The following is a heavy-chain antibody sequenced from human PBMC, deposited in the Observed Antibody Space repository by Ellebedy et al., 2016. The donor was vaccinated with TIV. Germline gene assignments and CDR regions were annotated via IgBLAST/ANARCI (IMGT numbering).Heavy chain of an antibody. D-gene: IGHD3-10*01. J-gene: IGHJ4*02. CDR2: FSDSEGYT. CDR1: GFTSNTNA. CDR3: ARAGSGSSHEVFDY. Sequence: PGGSLRLSCAASGFTSNTNALSRVRKAPGKGLEWLSAFSDSEGYTYYAASVRGRFTMFRDNSKNTVYLQMNSLRAEDTAVYYCARAGSGSSHEVFDYWGQGTLVTVSS. V-gene: IGHV3-23*01.